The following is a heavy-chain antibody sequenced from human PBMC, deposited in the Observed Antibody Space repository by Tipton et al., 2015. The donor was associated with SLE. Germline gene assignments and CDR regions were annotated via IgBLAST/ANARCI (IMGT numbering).Heavy chain of an antibody. CDR1: GGSISSSSYY. J-gene: IGHJ3*02. Sequence: LRLSCTVSGGSISSSSYYWGWIRQPPGKGLEWIGSIYYSGSTYYNPSLKSRVTISVDTSKNQFSLKLSSVTAADTAVYYCARLQIFGVVTHDAFDIWGQGTMATVSS. V-gene: IGHV4-39*01. CDR2: IYYSGST. CDR3: ARLQIFGVVTHDAFDI. D-gene: IGHD3-3*01.